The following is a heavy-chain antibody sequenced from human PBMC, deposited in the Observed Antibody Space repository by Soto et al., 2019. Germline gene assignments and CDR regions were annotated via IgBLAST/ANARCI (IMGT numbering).Heavy chain of an antibody. CDR3: ARSGLYCSSTGCYEDYYYYMDV. V-gene: IGHV1-18*01. CDR2: ISAYNGNT. J-gene: IGHJ6*03. CDR1: GYTFTSYG. Sequence: ASVKVSCKASGYTFTSYGISWVRRAPGQGLEWMGWISAYNGNTNYAQKLQGRVTMTTDTSTSTAYMELRSLRSDDTAVYYCARSGLYCSSTGCYEDYYYYMDVWGKGTTVTVSS. D-gene: IGHD2-2*01.